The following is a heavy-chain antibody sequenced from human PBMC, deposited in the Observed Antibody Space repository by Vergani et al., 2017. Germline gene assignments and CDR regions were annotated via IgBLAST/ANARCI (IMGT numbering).Heavy chain of an antibody. CDR2: TWYDGNNK. CDR1: GFTFNQYG. Sequence: QVQLVESGGGVVQPGRSLGLSCAASGFTFNQYGMHWVRQAPGKGLEWVAVTWYDGNNKQYADSVKGRFTISRDNSKITMYLQMNSLRDEDTGVYYCARDVRLLYNRFDPWGQGTLVTVSS. D-gene: IGHD1-14*01. CDR3: ARDVRLLYNRFDP. V-gene: IGHV3-33*01. J-gene: IGHJ5*02.